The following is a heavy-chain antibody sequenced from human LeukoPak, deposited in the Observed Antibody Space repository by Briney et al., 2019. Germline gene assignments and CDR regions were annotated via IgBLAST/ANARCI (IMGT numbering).Heavy chain of an antibody. CDR1: GFTFSSYA. Sequence: GGSLRLSCAASGFTFSSYAMSWVRQAPGKGLEWVSAISGSGGSTYYADSVKGRFTISRDNSKNTLYLQMNSLRAEDTAVYYCAKGPRYDFWSGYPYYFDYWGQGTLVTVSS. V-gene: IGHV3-23*01. D-gene: IGHD3-3*01. CDR2: ISGSGGST. CDR3: AKGPRYDFWSGYPYYFDY. J-gene: IGHJ4*02.